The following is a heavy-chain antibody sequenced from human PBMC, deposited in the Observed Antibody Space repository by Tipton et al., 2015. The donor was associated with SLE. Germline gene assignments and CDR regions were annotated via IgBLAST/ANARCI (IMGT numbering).Heavy chain of an antibody. CDR1: GYSIRSGYY. CDR3: ARSGHIVVVVLGYFDV. CDR2: IYHSGST. J-gene: IGHJ2*01. V-gene: IGHV4-38-2*01. Sequence: VSGYSIRSGYYWGWIRQPPGKGLEWIGSIYHSGSTYYNPSLKSRVTISVDTSKNQFSLKLSSVTAADTAVYYCARSGHIVVVVLGYFDVWGRGTLVTVSS. D-gene: IGHD2-21*01.